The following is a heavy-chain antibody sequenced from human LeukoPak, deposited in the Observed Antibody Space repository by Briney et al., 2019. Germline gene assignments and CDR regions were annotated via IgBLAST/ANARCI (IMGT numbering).Heavy chain of an antibody. J-gene: IGHJ3*02. CDR1: GYTFTGYY. CDR3: AREGPRGGSSTVNAFDI. V-gene: IGHV1-2*02. D-gene: IGHD4-17*01. Sequence: WASVKVSCKASGYTFTGYYMHWVRQAPGQGLEWMGWINPNSGGTNYAQKFQGRVTMTRDTSISTAYMELSRLRSDDTAVYYCAREGPRGGSSTVNAFDIWGQGTMVTVSS. CDR2: INPNSGGT.